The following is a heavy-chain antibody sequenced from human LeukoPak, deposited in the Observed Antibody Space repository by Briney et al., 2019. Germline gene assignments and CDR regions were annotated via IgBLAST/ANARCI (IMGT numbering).Heavy chain of an antibody. CDR3: ASGGTSDYGVYYYGMDV. V-gene: IGHV4-4*07. D-gene: IGHD4-17*01. CDR1: GGSISSYY. Sequence: TSETLSLTCTVSGGSISSYYWSWIRQPAGKGLEWIGRIYTSGSTNYNPSLKSRVTMSVDTSKNQFSLKLSSVTAADTAVYYCASGGTSDYGVYYYGMDVWGQGTTVTVSS. J-gene: IGHJ6*02. CDR2: IYTSGST.